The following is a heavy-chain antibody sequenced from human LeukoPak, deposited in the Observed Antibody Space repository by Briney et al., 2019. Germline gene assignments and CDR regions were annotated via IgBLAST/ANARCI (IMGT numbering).Heavy chain of an antibody. CDR2: IYNSGST. CDR3: ARDVNRYGTIDS. J-gene: IGHJ4*02. CDR1: GVSISSGGYY. D-gene: IGHD5-18*01. V-gene: IGHV4-31*03. Sequence: PSETLSLTCTVSGVSISSGGYYWSWIRQHPGKGLEWIGYIYNSGSTYYNPSLKSRVTISVDTSKNQFSLKVNSVTAADTAVYYCARDVNRYGTIDSWGQGTPVTVSS.